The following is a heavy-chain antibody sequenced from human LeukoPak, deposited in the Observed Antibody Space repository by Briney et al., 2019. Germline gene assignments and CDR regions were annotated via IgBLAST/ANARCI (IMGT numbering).Heavy chain of an antibody. CDR1: GCSISSYY. CDR2: IYFSGST. Sequence: SETLSLTCTVSGCSISSYYWSWIRQPPGKGLEWIGYIYFSGSTNYNPSLKSRVTISVDTSRNQFSLQLSSVTAADTAVYYCARTSHPHGSSWLFDYWGQGTLVTVSS. J-gene: IGHJ4*02. CDR3: ARTSHPHGSSWLFDY. D-gene: IGHD6-13*01. V-gene: IGHV4-59*01.